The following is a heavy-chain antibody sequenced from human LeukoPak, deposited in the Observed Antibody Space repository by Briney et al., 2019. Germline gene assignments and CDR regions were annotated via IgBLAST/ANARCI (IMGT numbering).Heavy chain of an antibody. Sequence: ASVKVSCKASGYTFTSYYMHWVRQAPGQGLEWMGIINPSGGSTSYAQKFQGRVTMTRDTSTSTVYMELSSLRSEDTAVYYCARGGQQWLVRLGLPDTNSFDSWGQGPLVPVPS. V-gene: IGHV1-46*01. CDR3: ARGGQQWLVRLGLPDTNSFDS. D-gene: IGHD6-19*01. CDR2: INPSGGST. J-gene: IGHJ4*02. CDR1: GYTFTSYY.